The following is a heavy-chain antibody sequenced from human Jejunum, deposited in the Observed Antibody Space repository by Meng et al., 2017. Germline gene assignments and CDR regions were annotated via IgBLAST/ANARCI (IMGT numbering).Heavy chain of an antibody. CDR2: ISAYTDSA. CDR1: GYSFSIYG. J-gene: IGHJ4*02. D-gene: IGHD3-3*01. CDR3: ARVASFVSDY. V-gene: IGHV1-18*01. Sequence: QLGPAGAEVKKPVASVKASCKASGYSFSIYGISWVRQAPGQGLGWMGWISAYTDSAKYAQNLQGRVTMTTDTSTSTAYMELRNLRSDDTSVYYCARVASFVSDYWGQGTLVTVSS.